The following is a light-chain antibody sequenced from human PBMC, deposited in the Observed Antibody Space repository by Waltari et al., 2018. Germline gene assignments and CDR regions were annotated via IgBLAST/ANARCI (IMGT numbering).Light chain of an antibody. J-gene: IGKJ4*01. V-gene: IGKV4-1*01. CDR3: QQYYTSPLT. Sequence: DNVVTQPPEFLVVSSAGGATPSCKSTQCLLYRCDNYSYLAWYQQKPGQPPKLLIYWASSRATGVPDRFSGSGSGTDFTLTISSLQAEDVAVYYCQQYYTSPLTFGGGTKVEIK. CDR2: WAS. CDR1: QCLLYRCDNYSY.